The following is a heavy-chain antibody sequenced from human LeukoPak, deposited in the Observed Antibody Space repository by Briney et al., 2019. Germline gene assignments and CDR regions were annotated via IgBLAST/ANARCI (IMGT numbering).Heavy chain of an antibody. CDR2: IYTSGST. V-gene: IGHV4-61*02. CDR3: ARELWALDY. D-gene: IGHD3-16*01. J-gene: IGHJ4*02. Sequence: PSETLSLTCTVSGGSISSGSYYWSWIRQPAGKGLEWIGRIYTSGSTNYNPSLKSRVTISVDTSKNQLSLKLSSVTAADTAVYYCARELWALDYWGQGTLVTVSS. CDR1: GGSISSGSYY.